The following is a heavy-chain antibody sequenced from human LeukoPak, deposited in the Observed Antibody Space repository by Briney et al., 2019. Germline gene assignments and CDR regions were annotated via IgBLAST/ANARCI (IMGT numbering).Heavy chain of an antibody. CDR3: AKRPGNLWFGRGPYFDY. V-gene: IGHV3-23*01. D-gene: IGHD3-10*01. CDR1: GFTFSGYA. J-gene: IGHJ4*02. Sequence: PGGSLRLSCAASGFTFSGYAMSWVRQAPGKGLEWVSAISGSGGSTYYADSVKGRFTISRDNSKNTLYLQMNSLRAEDTAVYYCAKRPGNLWFGRGPYFDYWGQGTLVTVSS. CDR2: ISGSGGST.